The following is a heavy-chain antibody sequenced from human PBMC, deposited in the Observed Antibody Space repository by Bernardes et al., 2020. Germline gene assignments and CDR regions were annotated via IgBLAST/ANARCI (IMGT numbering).Heavy chain of an antibody. CDR2: IKQDGSEK. CDR3: ARQSSSSEVDY. J-gene: IGHJ4*02. Sequence: GGSLRLSCAASGFTFSSYCMSCVRQATVKALEWVANIKQDGSEKYYVDYVKGRFTISRDNAKNSLYLQMNSLRAEDTAVYYCARQSSSSEVDYSGQGTLVTVSS. D-gene: IGHD6-6*01. V-gene: IGHV3-7*01. CDR1: GFTFSSYC.